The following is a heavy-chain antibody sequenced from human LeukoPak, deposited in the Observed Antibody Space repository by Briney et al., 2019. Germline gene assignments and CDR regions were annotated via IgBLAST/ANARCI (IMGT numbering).Heavy chain of an antibody. CDR1: GGSFSGYY. D-gene: IGHD6-19*01. CDR2: INHSGST. CDR3: ARQGYSSGWYKAEYFQH. Sequence: SETLSLTCAVYGGSFSGYYWSWIRQPPGKGLEWIGEINHSGSTNYNPSLKSRVTISVDTSKNQFPLKLSSVTAADTAVYYCARQGYSSGWYKAEYFQHWGQGTLVTVSS. J-gene: IGHJ1*01. V-gene: IGHV4-34*01.